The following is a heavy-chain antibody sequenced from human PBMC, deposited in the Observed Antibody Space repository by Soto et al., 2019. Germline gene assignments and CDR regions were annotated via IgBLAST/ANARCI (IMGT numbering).Heavy chain of an antibody. D-gene: IGHD3-10*01. CDR3: AKGRQGILWFGDTRRGVDY. J-gene: IGHJ4*02. Sequence: QVQLVESGGGVVQPGRSLRLSCAASGFTFSSYGMHWVRQAPGKGLEWVAVISYDGSNNYYADSVKGRFTISRDNSKNTLYLQMNSLRAEDTAVYYCAKGRQGILWFGDTRRGVDYWGQGTLVTVSS. V-gene: IGHV3-30*18. CDR2: ISYDGSNN. CDR1: GFTFSSYG.